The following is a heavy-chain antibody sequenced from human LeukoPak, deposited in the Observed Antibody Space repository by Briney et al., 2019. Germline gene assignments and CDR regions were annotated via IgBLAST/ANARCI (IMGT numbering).Heavy chain of an antibody. Sequence: SETLSLTCTVSGGSISSSSYYCGWIRQPPGKGLEWIGSIYYSGSTYYNPSLKSRVTISVDTSKNQFSLKLSSVTAADTAVYYCARHEPAVVVTAIDSRFDPWGQGTLVTVSS. CDR1: GGSISSSSYY. D-gene: IGHD2-21*02. CDR2: IYYSGST. J-gene: IGHJ5*02. CDR3: ARHEPAVVVTAIDSRFDP. V-gene: IGHV4-39*01.